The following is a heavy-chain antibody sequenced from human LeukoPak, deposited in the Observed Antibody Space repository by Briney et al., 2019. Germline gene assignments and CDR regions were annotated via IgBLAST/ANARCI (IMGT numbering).Heavy chain of an antibody. CDR1: GFTLSSYW. CDR2: INSDGSST. D-gene: IGHD2-15*01. Sequence: PGGSLRLSCAASGFTLSSYWMHWVRHAPGKGLVWVSRINSDGSSTSYADSVKGRFTISRDNAKNTLYLQMNSLRAEDTAVYYCARDFYCSGGSCYGIDYWGQGTLVTVSS. CDR3: ARDFYCSGGSCYGIDY. J-gene: IGHJ4*02. V-gene: IGHV3-74*01.